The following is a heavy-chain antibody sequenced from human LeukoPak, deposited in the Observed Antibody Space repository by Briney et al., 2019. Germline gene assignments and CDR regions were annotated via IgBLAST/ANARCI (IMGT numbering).Heavy chain of an antibody. D-gene: IGHD2-2*01. Sequence: SETLSLTCTVSGGSISSHYWSWIRQPPGKGLEWIGYIYYSGSTNYNPSLKSRVTISVDTSKNQFSLKLSSVTAADTAVYYCARAISSTGRRYFDLWGQGTLVTVSS. J-gene: IGHJ5*02. CDR3: ARAISSTGRRYFDL. V-gene: IGHV4-59*11. CDR2: IYYSGST. CDR1: GGSISSHY.